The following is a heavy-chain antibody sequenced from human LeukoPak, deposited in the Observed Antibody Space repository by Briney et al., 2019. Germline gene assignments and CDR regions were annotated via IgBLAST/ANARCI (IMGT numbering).Heavy chain of an antibody. Sequence: GGSLRLSCAASGFTFSSYEMNWVRQAPGKGLKWVSYISSSGSTIYYADSVKGRFTISRDNAKNSLYLQMNSLRAEDTAVYYCARARCSSTSCYRGYYGMDVWGQGTTVTVSS. CDR1: GFTFSSYE. D-gene: IGHD2-2*01. CDR2: ISSSGSTI. V-gene: IGHV3-48*03. J-gene: IGHJ6*02. CDR3: ARARCSSTSCYRGYYGMDV.